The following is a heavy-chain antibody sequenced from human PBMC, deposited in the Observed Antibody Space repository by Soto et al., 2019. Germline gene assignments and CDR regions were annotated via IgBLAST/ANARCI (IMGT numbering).Heavy chain of an antibody. CDR1: GYTFTSYG. Sequence: GASVHVSCKASGYTFTSYGISWVRQAPGQGLEWMGWISAYNGNTNYAQKLQGRVTMTTDTSTSTAYMELRSLRSDDTAVYYCARDGWVEVVPAAKYENDYYYGMDVWGQGTTVTVSS. J-gene: IGHJ6*02. CDR3: ARDGWVEVVPAAKYENDYYYGMDV. D-gene: IGHD2-2*01. V-gene: IGHV1-18*04. CDR2: ISAYNGNT.